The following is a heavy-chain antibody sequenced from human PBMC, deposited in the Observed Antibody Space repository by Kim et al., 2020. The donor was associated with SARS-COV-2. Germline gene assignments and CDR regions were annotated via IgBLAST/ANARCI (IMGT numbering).Heavy chain of an antibody. V-gene: IGHV3-30*04. Sequence: GGSLRLSCAASGFTFSSYAMHWVRQAPGKGLEWVAVISYDGSNKYYADSVKGRFTISRDNSKNTLYLQMNSLRAEDTAVYYCARLSSTMVRGVKEYYFD. CDR1: GFTFSSYA. CDR3: ARLSSTMVRGVKEYYFD. D-gene: IGHD3-10*01. J-gene: IGHJ4*01. CDR2: ISYDGSNK.